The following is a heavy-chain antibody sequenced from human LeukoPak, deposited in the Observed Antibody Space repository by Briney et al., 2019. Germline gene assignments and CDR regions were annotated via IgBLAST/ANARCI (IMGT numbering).Heavy chain of an antibody. V-gene: IGHV3-11*01. CDR3: ARLYARDAFDI. D-gene: IGHD2-8*01. J-gene: IGHJ3*02. CDR2: ISSSGSTI. Sequence: GGSLRLSCAPSGRTCSDYYMSWIRQPPGKGLEWVSYISSSGSTIYYADSVKGRFTISRDTAKNSLYLQMNSLRAEDTAVYYCARLYARDAFDIWGQGTMVTVSS. CDR1: GRTCSDYY.